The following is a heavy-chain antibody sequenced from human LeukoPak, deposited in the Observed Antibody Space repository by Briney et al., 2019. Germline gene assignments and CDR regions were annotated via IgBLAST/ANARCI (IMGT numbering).Heavy chain of an antibody. CDR1: GFTFSSYA. Sequence: GGSLRLSCAASGFTFSSYAMYWVRQAPGKGLEWVAVISYDGSNKYYADSVKGRFTISRDNSKNTLYLQMNSLRAEDTAVYYCARPSMLANYYYYYYMDVWGKGTTVTVSS. J-gene: IGHJ6*03. V-gene: IGHV3-30*01. CDR3: ARPSMLANYYYYYYMDV. D-gene: IGHD2-8*01. CDR2: ISYDGSNK.